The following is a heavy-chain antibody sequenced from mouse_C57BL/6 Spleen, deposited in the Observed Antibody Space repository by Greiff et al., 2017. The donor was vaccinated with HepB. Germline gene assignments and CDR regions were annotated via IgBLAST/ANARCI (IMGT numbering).Heavy chain of an antibody. CDR1: GYTFTDYE. J-gene: IGHJ2*01. CDR2: IDPETGGT. V-gene: IGHV1-15*01. Sequence: QVQLQQSGAELVRPGASVTLSCKASGYTFTDYEMHWVKQTPVHGLEWIGAIDPETGGTAYNQKSKGKAILTADKSSSTAYMELRSLTSEDSAVYYCTRSLYYGSSPRYFDYWGQGTTLTVSS. CDR3: TRSLYYGSSPRYFDY. D-gene: IGHD1-1*01.